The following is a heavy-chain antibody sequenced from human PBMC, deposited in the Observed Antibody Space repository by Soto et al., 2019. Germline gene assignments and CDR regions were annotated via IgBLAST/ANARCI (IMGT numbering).Heavy chain of an antibody. Sequence: GSLRLSCAASVFTFSSYAMSWVRQAPGKGLEWVSAISGSGGSTYYADSVKGRFTISRDNSKNTLYLQMNSLRAEDTAVYYCAKASYSGSYLNWFDPWGQGTLVTVSS. CDR1: VFTFSSYA. CDR2: ISGSGGST. V-gene: IGHV3-23*01. CDR3: AKASYSGSYLNWFDP. J-gene: IGHJ5*02. D-gene: IGHD1-26*01.